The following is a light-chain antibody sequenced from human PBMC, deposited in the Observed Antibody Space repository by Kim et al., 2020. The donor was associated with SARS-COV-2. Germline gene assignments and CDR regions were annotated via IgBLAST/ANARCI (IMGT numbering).Light chain of an antibody. CDR3: QSYDSNNHRGV. J-gene: IGLJ3*02. CDR1: SGNIASDF. V-gene: IGLV6-57*04. CDR2: EDD. Sequence: FMLTQPHSVSESPGKTVTISCTRSSGNIASDFVQWHQQRPGSAPTTVIYEDDQRPSGVPARFSGSIDSSSNSASLTISGLKTEDEADYYCQSYDSNNHRGVFGGGTKLTVL.